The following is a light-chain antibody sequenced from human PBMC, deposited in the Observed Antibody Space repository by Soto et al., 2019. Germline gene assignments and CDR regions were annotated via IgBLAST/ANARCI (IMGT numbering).Light chain of an antibody. CDR2: SAS. V-gene: IGKV1-39*01. J-gene: IGKJ1*01. CDR1: QTIDNF. Sequence: DIPMTQSPSSLSASVGDRVIITCRASQTIDNFLNWYQQRPGKAPELLISSASTSQSGVPSRFSGSGSGTDFTLTISSLRPEDFAVYYCQQSYTTPWTFGQGTKVEIK. CDR3: QQSYTTPWT.